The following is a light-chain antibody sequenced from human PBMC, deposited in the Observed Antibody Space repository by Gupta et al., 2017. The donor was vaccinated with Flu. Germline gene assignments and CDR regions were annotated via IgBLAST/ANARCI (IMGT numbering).Light chain of an antibody. J-gene: IGKJ2*01. V-gene: IGKV3-20*01. CDR3: QQYGTAPYT. CDR2: DAS. CDR1: QSLARTT. Sequence: VLTQFPDTLSLSPGERATISCRASQSLARTTLAWYQQKPGQAPRLLIYDASTRATGTPDRFRGGGSGTDFTLTITRLEPEDFAVYSCQQYGTAPYTFGQGTKLDIK.